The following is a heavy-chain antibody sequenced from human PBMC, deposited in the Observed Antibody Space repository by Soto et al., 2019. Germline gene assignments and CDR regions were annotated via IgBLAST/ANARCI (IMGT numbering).Heavy chain of an antibody. Sequence: QVQLVQSGAEVKKPGSSVKVSCKASGGTFSSYTISWVRQAPGQGLEWMGRIIPILGIENYAQKFQGRVKITADKATSTAYMELSSLRSEDTAVYYCAGGNGILPSDYWGQGTLVTVSS. D-gene: IGHD1-1*01. V-gene: IGHV1-69*02. CDR3: AGGNGILPSDY. CDR2: IIPILGIE. CDR1: GGTFSSYT. J-gene: IGHJ4*02.